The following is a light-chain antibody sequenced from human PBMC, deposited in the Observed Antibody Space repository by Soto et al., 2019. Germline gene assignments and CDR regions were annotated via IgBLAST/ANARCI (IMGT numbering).Light chain of an antibody. CDR3: SSYTSSSTLDV. V-gene: IGLV2-14*01. Sequence: QSVLTQPASVSGSPGQSITISCTGTSRDFGSYNYVSWYQQHPGKAPRLMIYEVSNRPSGVSNRFSRSKSGNTASLTISGLQAEDEADYYCSSYTSSSTLDVFGTGTKVTVL. CDR1: SRDFGSYNY. CDR2: EVS. J-gene: IGLJ1*01.